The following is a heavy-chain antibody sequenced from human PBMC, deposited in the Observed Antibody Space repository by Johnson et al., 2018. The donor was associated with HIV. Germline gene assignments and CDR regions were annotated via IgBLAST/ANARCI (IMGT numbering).Heavy chain of an antibody. V-gene: IGHV3-9*01. D-gene: IGHD6-6*01. Sequence: VQLVESGGGLVQPGRSLRLSCAASGFTFDDYAMHWVRQAPGKGLEWVSGISWNSGSIGYADSVKGRFTISRDNDKNSLYLEMNSLRAEDTGLYYCAKDLEYSSSLGAFDIWGQGTMVTVSS. CDR1: GFTFDDYA. CDR2: ISWNSGSI. J-gene: IGHJ3*02. CDR3: AKDLEYSSSLGAFDI.